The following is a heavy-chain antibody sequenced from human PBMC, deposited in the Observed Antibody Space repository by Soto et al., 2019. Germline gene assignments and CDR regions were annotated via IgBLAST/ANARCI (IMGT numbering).Heavy chain of an antibody. Sequence: ASVKVSCKASGYTFTGYYMHWVRQAPGQGLEWMGWINPNSGGTNYAQKFQGRVTMTRDTSISTAYMELSRLRSDDTAVYYCARDLRWVLPTVHDAFDTWGQGTMVTVSS. J-gene: IGHJ3*02. CDR1: GYTFTGYY. V-gene: IGHV1-2*02. D-gene: IGHD1-26*01. CDR3: ARDLRWVLPTVHDAFDT. CDR2: INPNSGGT.